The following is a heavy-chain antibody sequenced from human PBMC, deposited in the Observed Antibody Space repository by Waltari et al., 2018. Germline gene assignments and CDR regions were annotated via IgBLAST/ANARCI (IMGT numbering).Heavy chain of an antibody. CDR3: AKRSSSGWSPFDY. Sequence: EVQLVESGGGLVQPGRSLRLSCAASGFTFGDYAMHWVRQPPGKGLEWVSGISWNSGNVGYADSVKGRFTISRDNARNSLYLQMNSLRAEDTAFYYCAKRSSSGWSPFDYWGQGTLVTVSS. CDR2: ISWNSGNV. CDR1: GFTFGDYA. V-gene: IGHV3-9*01. J-gene: IGHJ4*02. D-gene: IGHD6-19*01.